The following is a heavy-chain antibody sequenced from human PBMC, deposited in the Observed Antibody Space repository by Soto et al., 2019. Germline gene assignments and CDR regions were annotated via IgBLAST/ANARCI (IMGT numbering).Heavy chain of an antibody. CDR3: ARDPERLKFGDIDF. J-gene: IGHJ4*02. V-gene: IGHV3-30*19. CDR2: ISHDEYYI. CDR1: GFVFSAYV. D-gene: IGHD3-16*01. Sequence: QVHLVESGGGVVQPGTSLRLSCATSGFVFSAYVMHWVRQAPGKGLEWVAMISHDEYYIYYADSVKGRFTISRDNSKDTLYLQMINLKTEDTAMYYCARDPERLKFGDIDFWGQGTLVTVSS.